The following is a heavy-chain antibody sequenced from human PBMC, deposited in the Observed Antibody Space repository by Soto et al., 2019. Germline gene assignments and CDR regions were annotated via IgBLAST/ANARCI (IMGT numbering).Heavy chain of an antibody. CDR3: ARDCYDNINYHFCGMDV. V-gene: IGHV4-31*03. J-gene: IGHJ6*02. CDR1: GGSITSGTYY. CDR2: IFHTGNI. Sequence: QVQLQESGPGLVKPSQTLSLTCTVSGGSITSGTYYWAWIRQHPVKGLEWIGYIFHTGNIYYNPSLRSRASISVDTSKNQFSLKLSSVTAADTAVYFCARDCYDNINYHFCGMDVWGQGTTVTVSS. D-gene: IGHD2-2*01.